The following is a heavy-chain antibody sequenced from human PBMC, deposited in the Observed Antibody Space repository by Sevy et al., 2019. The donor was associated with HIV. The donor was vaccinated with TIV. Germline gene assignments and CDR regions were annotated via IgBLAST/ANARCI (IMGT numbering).Heavy chain of an antibody. Sequence: LSLTCAASGFTVSSNYMSWVRQAPGKGLEWVSVIYSGGSTYYADSVKGRFTISRDNSKNTLYLQMNSLRAEDTAVYYCARASSTYGRGSMDVWGQWTTVTVSS. J-gene: IGHJ6*02. D-gene: IGHD4-17*01. CDR1: GFTVSSNY. CDR2: IYSGGST. CDR3: ARASSTYGRGSMDV. V-gene: IGHV3-53*01.